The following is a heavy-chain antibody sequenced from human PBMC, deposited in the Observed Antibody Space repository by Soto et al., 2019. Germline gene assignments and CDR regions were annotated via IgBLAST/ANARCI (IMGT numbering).Heavy chain of an antibody. V-gene: IGHV3-33*01. Sequence: LRLSCAASGFTFSSYGMHWVRQAPGKGLEWVAVIWYDGSNKYYADSVKGRFTISRDNSKNTLYLQMNSLRAEDTAVYYCARDLWNEYSSSSGWFDPWGQGTLVTVSS. D-gene: IGHD6-6*01. J-gene: IGHJ5*02. CDR2: IWYDGSNK. CDR1: GFTFSSYG. CDR3: ARDLWNEYSSSSGWFDP.